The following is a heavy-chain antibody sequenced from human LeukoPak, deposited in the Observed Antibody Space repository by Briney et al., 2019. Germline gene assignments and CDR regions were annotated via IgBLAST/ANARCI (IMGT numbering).Heavy chain of an antibody. Sequence: SETLSLTCAVYGGSFSGYYWSWIRQPPGKGLEWIGEINHSGSTNYNPSLKSRVIISVDTSENQFSLKLSSVTAADTAVYYCARGTKLRYFDRDFTYYYYYGMDVWGQGTTVTVSS. CDR1: GGSFSGYY. J-gene: IGHJ6*02. V-gene: IGHV4-34*01. CDR2: INHSGST. CDR3: ARGTKLRYFDRDFTYYYYYGMDV. D-gene: IGHD3-9*01.